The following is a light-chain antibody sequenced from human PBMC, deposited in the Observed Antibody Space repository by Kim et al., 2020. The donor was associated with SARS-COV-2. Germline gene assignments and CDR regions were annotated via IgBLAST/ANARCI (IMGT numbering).Light chain of an antibody. V-gene: IGLV2-14*03. CDR3: SSYTTSSTLV. Sequence: GQSITILCTGTSSDVGAYNHVSWYQRHPGKAPKVMIYDVTNRPSGVSNRFSGSKSGNTASLTISGLQAEDEADYYCSSYTTSSTLVFGTGTKVTVL. CDR2: DVT. CDR1: SSDVGAYNH. J-gene: IGLJ1*01.